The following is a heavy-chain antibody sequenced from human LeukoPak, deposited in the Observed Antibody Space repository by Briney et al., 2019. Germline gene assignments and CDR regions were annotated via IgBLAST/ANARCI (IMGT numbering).Heavy chain of an antibody. CDR3: AKYFWSGYYFHYYYMDV. V-gene: IGHV3-7*01. Sequence: GGSLRLSCAASGFTFSSYWMSWVRQAPGKGLGWVANIKQDGSEKYYVDSVKGRFTISRDNAKNSLYLQMNSLRAEDTAVYYCAKYFWSGYYFHYYYMDVWGKGTTVTVSS. D-gene: IGHD3-3*01. CDR2: IKQDGSEK. CDR1: GFTFSSYW. J-gene: IGHJ6*03.